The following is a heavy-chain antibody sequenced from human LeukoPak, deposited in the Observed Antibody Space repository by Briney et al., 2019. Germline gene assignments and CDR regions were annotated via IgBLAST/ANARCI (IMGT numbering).Heavy chain of an antibody. J-gene: IGHJ4*02. V-gene: IGHV3-33*01. CDR2: IWYDGSNK. CDR1: GFTFSSYG. CDR3: ARSYGSGSYYSDY. Sequence: PGGSLRLSCAASGFTFSSYGMHWVRQAPGKGLEWVAVIWYDGSNKYYADSVKGRFTISRDNSKNTLYLQMNSLRAEDTAVYYCARSYGSGSYYSDYWGQGTLVTVSS. D-gene: IGHD3-10*01.